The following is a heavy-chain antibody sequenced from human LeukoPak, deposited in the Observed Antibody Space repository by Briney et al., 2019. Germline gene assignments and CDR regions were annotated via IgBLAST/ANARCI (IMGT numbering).Heavy chain of an antibody. V-gene: IGHV4-34*01. CDR1: GGSFSGYY. Sequence: KASETLSLTCAVYGGSFSGYYWSWIRQPPGKGLEWIGEINHSGSTNYNPSLKSRVTISVDTSKNQFSLKLSSVTAADTAVYYCARGSSADYYGSGSLYNWFDPWGQGTLVTVSS. CDR2: INHSGST. CDR3: ARGSSADYYGSGSLYNWFDP. D-gene: IGHD3-10*01. J-gene: IGHJ5*02.